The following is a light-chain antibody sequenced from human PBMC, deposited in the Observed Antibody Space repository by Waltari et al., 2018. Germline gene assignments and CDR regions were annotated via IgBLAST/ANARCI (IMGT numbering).Light chain of an antibody. CDR2: GQN. CDR3: HSRDTSSTRF. V-gene: IGLV3-19*01. J-gene: IGLJ2*01. CDR1: SPRRYS. Sequence: SSDLTQDPAVSVALGQTVRITCQGDSPRRYSASWYQQRPGQAPLLVLYGQNDRASGIPDRFSGSTSGNTASLTITGAQAEDEADYYCHSRDTSSTRFFGGGTRLTV.